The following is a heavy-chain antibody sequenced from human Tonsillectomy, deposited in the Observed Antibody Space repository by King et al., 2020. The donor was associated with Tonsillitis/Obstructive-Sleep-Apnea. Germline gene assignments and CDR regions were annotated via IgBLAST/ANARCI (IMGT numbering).Heavy chain of an antibody. Sequence: VQLVESGAEVKKPGASVKVSCKASGYTFIDYYMHWVRQAPGQGLEWMGWINPNSGGTNYAQKFQGRVTLTRDKSINTVYMEVSRLRFDDTAVYYCAREKVIVAATNYWFDPWGQGTLVTVSS. V-gene: IGHV1-2*02. CDR1: GYTFIDYY. J-gene: IGHJ5*02. CDR2: INPNSGGT. CDR3: AREKVIVAATNYWFDP. D-gene: IGHD2-15*01.